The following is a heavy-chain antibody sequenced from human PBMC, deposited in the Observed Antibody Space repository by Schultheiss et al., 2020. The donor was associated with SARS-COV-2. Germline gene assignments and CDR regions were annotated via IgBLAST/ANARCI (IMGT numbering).Heavy chain of an antibody. J-gene: IGHJ5*02. CDR3: ARITVVRGVNLFDP. D-gene: IGHD3-10*01. CDR2: IYYSGST. Sequence: SQTLSLTCTVSGGSISSYYWTWIRQPPGKGLEWIGYIYYSGSTNYNPSLKSRVTISVDTSKNQFSLKLSSVTAADTAVYYCARITVVRGVNLFDPWDQGTLVTVSS. V-gene: IGHV4-59*01. CDR1: GGSISSYY.